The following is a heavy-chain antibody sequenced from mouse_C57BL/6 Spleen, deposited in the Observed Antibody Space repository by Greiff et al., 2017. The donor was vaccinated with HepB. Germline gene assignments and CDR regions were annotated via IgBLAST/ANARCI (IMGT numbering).Heavy chain of an antibody. D-gene: IGHD1-1*01. CDR1: GYSITSDY. J-gene: IGHJ2*01. Sequence: DVQLQESGPGLAKPSQTLSLTCSVTGYSITSDYWNWIRKFPGNKLEYMGYISYSGSTYYNPSLNSRISITRDTSKNQYYLQLNSVTTEDTATYYCARLLLRYPARWYFDYWGQGTTLTVSS. V-gene: IGHV3-8*01. CDR3: ARLLLRYPARWYFDY. CDR2: ISYSGST.